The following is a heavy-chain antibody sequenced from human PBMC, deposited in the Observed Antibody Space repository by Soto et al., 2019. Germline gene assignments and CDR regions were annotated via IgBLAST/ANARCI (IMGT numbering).Heavy chain of an antibody. V-gene: IGHV4-4*07. D-gene: IGHD5-12*01. CDR2: MYATGTT. J-gene: IGHJ3*02. Sequence: QVQLQESGPGLVKPSETLSLTCTVSGGSISPYSWSWIRRPAGKGLGWIGRMYATGTTNYNPSLKSRVSMSIDTSENQFSLKLRSVTAADTAVYYCARDGGYTGYEQGNPFDIWGQGTMVSVSS. CDR1: GGSISPYS. CDR3: ARDGGYTGYEQGNPFDI.